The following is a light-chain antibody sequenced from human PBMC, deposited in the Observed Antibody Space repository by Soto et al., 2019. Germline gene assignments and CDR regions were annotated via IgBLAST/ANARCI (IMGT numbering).Light chain of an antibody. CDR1: QSVHSRY. Sequence: LVLTQSPGTLSVSPGERVTLSCWASQSVHSRYLSWYQQKVGQAPRLLIFATSRRATGIPDRFSGSGSGTDFTLTISRLEPEDFAVYYCQQLDDSQWTFGQGTKVEIK. CDR2: ATS. J-gene: IGKJ1*01. CDR3: QQLDDSQWT. V-gene: IGKV3-20*01.